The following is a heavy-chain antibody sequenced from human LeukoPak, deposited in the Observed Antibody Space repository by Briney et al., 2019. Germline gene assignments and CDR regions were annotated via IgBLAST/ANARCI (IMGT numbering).Heavy chain of an antibody. CDR1: GYTFTGYA. V-gene: IGHV7-4-1*02. CDR2: INTNTENP. J-gene: IGHJ4*02. CDR3: ARMGYCTRATCGGAFDF. D-gene: IGHD2-8*01. Sequence: ASVKVSCKASGYTFTGYAMNWVRRAPGQGLEWMGWINTNTENPAYAQGFTGRFVFSLDISVSTAYLQISSLKAEDTAVYYCARMGYCTRATCGGAFDFWGQGTLVTVSS.